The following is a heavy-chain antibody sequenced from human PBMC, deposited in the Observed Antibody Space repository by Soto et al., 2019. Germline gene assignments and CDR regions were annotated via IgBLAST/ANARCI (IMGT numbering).Heavy chain of an antibody. CDR1: GYTFTSYD. CDR3: ARGQYCSSTSCDSITGIRGRRYYYYGMEV. J-gene: IGHJ6*02. Sequence: GASVKISCKASGYTFTSYDINWVRQATGQGLEWMGWMNPNSGNTGYAQKFQGRVTMTRNTSISTAYMELSSLRSEDTAVYYCARGQYCSSTSCDSITGIRGRRYYYYGMEVWGQGTKVVVAS. CDR2: MNPNSGNT. D-gene: IGHD2-2*02. V-gene: IGHV1-8*01.